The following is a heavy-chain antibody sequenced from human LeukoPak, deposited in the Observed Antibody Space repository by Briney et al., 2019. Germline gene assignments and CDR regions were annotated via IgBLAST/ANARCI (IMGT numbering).Heavy chain of an antibody. J-gene: IGHJ4*02. Sequence: GGSLRLSCAASGFNFNKYWMNWVRQAPGKGLEWVANIKHDDSEKNYVDSVRGRFTISRDNAKNSLYLQLNSLRDEDTAVYFCARGGYYNFWTGLADYWGQGTRVTVSS. D-gene: IGHD3/OR15-3a*01. V-gene: IGHV3-7*01. CDR3: ARGGYYNFWTGLADY. CDR1: GFNFNKYW. CDR2: IKHDDSEK.